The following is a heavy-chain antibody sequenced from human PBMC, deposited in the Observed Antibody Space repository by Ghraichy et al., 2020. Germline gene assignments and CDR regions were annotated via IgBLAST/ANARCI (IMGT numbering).Heavy chain of an antibody. J-gene: IGHJ4*02. CDR2: LTIDGTTV. CDR1: GFSFTDYW. Sequence: GGSLRLSCAASGFSFTDYWMHWVRQTPGRGLEWVSHLTIDGTTVNYADSVKGRFTISRDNAKNTLYLQMISLTVEDTAVYYCIRSYNDGVRHFDYWGQGTLVTVSS. V-gene: IGHV3-74*01. CDR3: IRSYNDGVRHFDY. D-gene: IGHD3-16*01.